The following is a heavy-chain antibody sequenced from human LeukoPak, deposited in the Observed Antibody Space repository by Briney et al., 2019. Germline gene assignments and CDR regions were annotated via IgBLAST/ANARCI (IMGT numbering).Heavy chain of an antibody. V-gene: IGHV4-34*01. D-gene: IGHD2-15*01. CDR3: ARGLLYYFDY. CDR1: GGSFSGYY. Sequence: ALETLSLTCAVVGGSFSGYYWSWIRQPPGKGLEWIGEINHSGSTNYNPSLKSRVTISVNTSKNQFSLKLSSLTAADTAVYYCARGLLYYFDYWGQGTLVTVSS. J-gene: IGHJ4*02. CDR2: INHSGST.